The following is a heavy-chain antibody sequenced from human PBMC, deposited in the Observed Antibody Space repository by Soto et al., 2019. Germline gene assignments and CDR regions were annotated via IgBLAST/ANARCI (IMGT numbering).Heavy chain of an antibody. Sequence: GESLKISCKGSGYSFTSYWIGWVRQMPGKGLEWMGIIYPGDSDTRYSPSFQGQVTISADKSISTAYLQWSSLKASDTAMYYCERHQGGKTKSYYYGMDVWGQGTTVTV. D-gene: IGHD1-26*01. CDR2: IYPGDSDT. CDR1: GYSFTSYW. J-gene: IGHJ6*02. V-gene: IGHV5-51*01. CDR3: ERHQGGKTKSYYYGMDV.